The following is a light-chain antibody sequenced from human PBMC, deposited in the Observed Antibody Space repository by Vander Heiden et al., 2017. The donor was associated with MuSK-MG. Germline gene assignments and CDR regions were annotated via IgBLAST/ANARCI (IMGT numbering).Light chain of an antibody. CDR1: QGISSY. V-gene: IGKV1-8*01. J-gene: IGKJ1*01. CDR3: QQYYSYPRT. CDR2: AAS. Sequence: AIRTTQSPSSFSASTGDRVTITCRASQGISSYLAWYQQKPWKAPKLLIYAASTLQSGVPSRFSGSGSGTDFTLTISCLQSEDFATYYCQQYYSYPRTFGQGTKVEIK.